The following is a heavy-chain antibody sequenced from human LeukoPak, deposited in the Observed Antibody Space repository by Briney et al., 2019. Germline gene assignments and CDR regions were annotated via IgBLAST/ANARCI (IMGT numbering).Heavy chain of an antibody. Sequence: GGSLRLSCAASGFTFSSSWWPWFRQAPGRGLVWVSRINSDGSSTSYADSVKGRFTISRDNAKNTLYLQMNSLRAEDTAVYYCARSLTGTIDYWGQGTLVTVSS. J-gene: IGHJ4*02. CDR2: INSDGSST. CDR3: ARSLTGTIDY. CDR1: GFTFSSSW. D-gene: IGHD1-20*01. V-gene: IGHV3-74*01.